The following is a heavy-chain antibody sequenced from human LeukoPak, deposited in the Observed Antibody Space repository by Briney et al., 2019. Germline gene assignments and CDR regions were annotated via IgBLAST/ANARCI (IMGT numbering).Heavy chain of an antibody. CDR1: GGSISSGSYY. V-gene: IGHV4-61*02. J-gene: IGHJ4*02. D-gene: IGHD6-19*01. CDR3: ARDKVDSSGWYENYFDY. CDR2: IYTSGST. Sequence: SETLSLTCTVSGGSISSGSYYWSWIRQPAGTGLERIGRIYTSGSTNYNPSLKSRVTISVDTSRNQFSLKLSSVTAADTAVYYCARDKVDSSGWYENYFDYWGQGTLVTVSS.